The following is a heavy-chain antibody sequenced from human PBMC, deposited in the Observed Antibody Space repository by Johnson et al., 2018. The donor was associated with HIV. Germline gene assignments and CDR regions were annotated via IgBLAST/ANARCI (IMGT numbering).Heavy chain of an antibody. CDR3: ARDRWGSSMRSDAFDI. V-gene: IGHV3-7*05. CDR1: GFTFSDYW. CDR2: IKQDESEK. D-gene: IGHD3-16*01. J-gene: IGHJ3*02. Sequence: VQLVESGGGLVQPGGSLRLSCAASGFTFSDYWMSWVRQAPGKGLEWVANIKQDESEKYYVDSVKGRFTISRDNAKNSLFLQMNSLRAEDTAVYYCARDRWGSSMRSDAFDIWGQGTMVTVSS.